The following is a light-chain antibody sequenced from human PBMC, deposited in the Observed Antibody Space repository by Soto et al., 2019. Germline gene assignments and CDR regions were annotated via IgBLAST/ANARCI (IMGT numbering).Light chain of an antibody. Sequence: IHVIQSPSALPASVAKRVVITCRASQSISKWLAWYQQKPGRAPNFLIYDASTLESGVPSRFSGSGSGTEFTLTITNLQPDDFATYYCQHYNSYSEAFGQGTKVDIK. CDR1: QSISKW. V-gene: IGKV1-5*01. J-gene: IGKJ1*01. CDR2: DAS. CDR3: QHYNSYSEA.